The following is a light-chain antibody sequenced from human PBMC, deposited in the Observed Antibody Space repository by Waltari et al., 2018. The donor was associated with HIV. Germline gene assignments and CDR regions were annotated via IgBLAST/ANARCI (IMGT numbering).Light chain of an antibody. V-gene: IGLV4-69*01. CDR2: VTSDGSH. CDR1: SGHTSYG. Sequence: QLVLTQSPSASASLGGSVKLTCTLDSGHTSYGIAWHQQQPQQGPRYLIRVTSDGSHYKGDGIPDRFAGSSLGAERYLTISSLQSEDEAVYYCQTWCAGDHVFGGGTKLTVL. J-gene: IGLJ2*01. CDR3: QTWCAGDHV.